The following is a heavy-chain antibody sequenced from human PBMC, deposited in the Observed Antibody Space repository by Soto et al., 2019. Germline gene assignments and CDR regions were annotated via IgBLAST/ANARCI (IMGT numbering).Heavy chain of an antibody. CDR2: INPSGGYT. D-gene: IGHD3-3*01. CDR3: ARSRSMGDWSASVTTYAYSIDF. Sequence: QVQLVQSGAEVKKPGASVKVSCQTSGYTFTSYYIHWVRQAPGQGLAWMGIINPSGGYTKYSKKFQDIIHMTRDAATNIVYMELSSLTSEDTAVYFCARSRSMGDWSASVTTYAYSIDFWGQGPRVTASS. CDR1: GYTFTSYY. V-gene: IGHV1-46*01. J-gene: IGHJ6*02.